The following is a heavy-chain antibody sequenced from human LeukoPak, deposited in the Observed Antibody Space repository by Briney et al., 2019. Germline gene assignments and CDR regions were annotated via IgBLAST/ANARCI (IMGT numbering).Heavy chain of an antibody. CDR3: ARSWELLSGYDY. CDR1: GGSISSYY. V-gene: IGHV4-59*01. Sequence: SETLSLTCTVSGGSISSYYWSWIRQPPGKGLEWIGYIYYSGSTNYNPSLKSRVTISVDTSKNQFSLKLSSVTAADTAVYYCARSWELLSGYDYWGQGTLVTVSS. J-gene: IGHJ4*02. CDR2: IYYSGST. D-gene: IGHD1-26*01.